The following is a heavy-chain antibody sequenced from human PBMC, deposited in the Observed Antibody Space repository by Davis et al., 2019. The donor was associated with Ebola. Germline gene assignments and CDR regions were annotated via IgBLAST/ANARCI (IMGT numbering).Heavy chain of an antibody. D-gene: IGHD4-17*01. CDR2: VISNSGGT. J-gene: IGHJ4*02. CDR3: AREYPGDYNFDY. Sequence: ASVKVSCKASGYTFIDYNIHWVRQVPGQGLEWMGRVISNSGGTNYAQKFQGRVTMTRDTSISTAYMELSSLRSDDTAVYYCAREYPGDYNFDYWGQGTLVTVSS. V-gene: IGHV1-2*06. CDR1: GYTFIDYN.